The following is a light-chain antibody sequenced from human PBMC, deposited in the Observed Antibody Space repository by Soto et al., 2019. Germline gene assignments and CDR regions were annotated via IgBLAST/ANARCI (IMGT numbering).Light chain of an antibody. Sequence: QSALTQPASVSGSPGQSITISCTGTSSVVGGFNSVSWYQLRPGTAPKLILYDVVDRPSGVSYRFSGSKSGNTASLTISGLQAADEADYFCSSYTSTMTNVFGSGTKVTV. J-gene: IGLJ1*01. CDR3: SSYTSTMTNV. CDR1: SSVVGGFNS. CDR2: DVV. V-gene: IGLV2-14*03.